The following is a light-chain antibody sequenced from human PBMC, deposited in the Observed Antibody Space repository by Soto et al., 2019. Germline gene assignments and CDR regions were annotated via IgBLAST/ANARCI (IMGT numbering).Light chain of an antibody. CDR3: QQYNNWPWIT. CDR2: GAS. CDR1: QSVSSN. V-gene: IGKV3-15*01. J-gene: IGKJ5*01. Sequence: EIVMTQSPATLSVSPGESATLSCRASQSVSSNLAWYHQKPGQAPRLLIYGASTRATGIPARFSGSGSGTEFTLTISSLQSEDFAVYYCQQYNNWPWITFGQGTRLEIK.